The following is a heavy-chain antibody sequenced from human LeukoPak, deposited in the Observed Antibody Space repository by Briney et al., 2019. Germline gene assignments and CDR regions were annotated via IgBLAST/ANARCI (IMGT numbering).Heavy chain of an antibody. V-gene: IGHV3-11*01. J-gene: IGHJ4*02. CDR2: ISSSGTTI. Sequence: GGSLRLSCAASGFTFSDHYMSWIRQAPGEELEWLSYISSSGTTIYYTDSVKGRFTISRDNAKNSLYLQMNSLRAEDTAVYYCARGIRQYAKSYFDYWGQGTLVTVSS. CDR3: ARGIRQYAKSYFDY. CDR1: GFTFSDHY. D-gene: IGHD4-11*01.